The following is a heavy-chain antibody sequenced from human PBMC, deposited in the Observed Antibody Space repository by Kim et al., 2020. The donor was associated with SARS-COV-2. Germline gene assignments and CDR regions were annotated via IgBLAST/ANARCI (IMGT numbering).Heavy chain of an antibody. J-gene: IGHJ3*01. CDR2: GST. CDR3: AREEDGFDV. Sequence: GSTCYRDSVKGRLTIHRQYSENTVHLQMNSLRVEDTALYFCAREEDGFDVWGQGTMVTVSS. V-gene: IGHV3-53*04.